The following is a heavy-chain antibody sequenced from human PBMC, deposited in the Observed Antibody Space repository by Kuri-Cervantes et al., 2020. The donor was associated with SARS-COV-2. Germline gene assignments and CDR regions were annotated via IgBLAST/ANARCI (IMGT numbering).Heavy chain of an antibody. Sequence: SETLSFTCAVYGGSFSDYYWTWIRQPPGKGLEWIGEINHTGSANYNPSLKSRVTISVDTSKNQFPLKLSSVTAADTAVYYCARHARGWYRDDYWGQGTLVTVSS. J-gene: IGHJ4*02. CDR3: ARHARGWYRDDY. CDR2: INHTGSA. V-gene: IGHV4-34*01. CDR1: GGSFSDYY. D-gene: IGHD6-19*01.